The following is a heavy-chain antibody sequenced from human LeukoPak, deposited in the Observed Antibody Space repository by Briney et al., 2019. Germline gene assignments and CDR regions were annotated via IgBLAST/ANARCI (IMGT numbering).Heavy chain of an antibody. CDR1: GGSFSGYY. Sequence: PSETLSLTCAVYGGSFSGYYWSWIRQPPGKGLEWIGEINHSGSTNYNPSLKSRVTISVDTSKNQFSLKLSSVTDADTAVYYCARRRLGGNWNSKEGAWFDPWGQGTLVTVSS. CDR2: INHSGST. CDR3: ARRRLGGNWNSKEGAWFDP. V-gene: IGHV4-34*01. J-gene: IGHJ5*02. D-gene: IGHD1-7*01.